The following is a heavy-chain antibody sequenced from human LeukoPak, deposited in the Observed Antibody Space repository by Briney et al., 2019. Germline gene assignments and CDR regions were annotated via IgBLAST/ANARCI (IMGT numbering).Heavy chain of an antibody. J-gene: IGHJ4*02. CDR1: GGSISSGSYY. Sequence: SETLSLTCTVSGGSISSGSYYWGWIRQPPGKGLECIGSIYYSGTTYYNPSLKSRVTISVDTSKNQFSLKLTSVTAADTAVYYCARGGRDTVFDYWGQGTLVTVSS. CDR2: IYYSGTT. CDR3: ARGGRDTVFDY. D-gene: IGHD5-18*01. V-gene: IGHV4-39*01.